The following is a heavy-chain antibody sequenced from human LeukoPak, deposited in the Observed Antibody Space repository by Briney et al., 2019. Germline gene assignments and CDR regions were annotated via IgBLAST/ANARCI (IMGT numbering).Heavy chain of an antibody. CDR1: GYTFTGYY. CDR3: ARDPNYYDSSGPPHYFGY. Sequence: ASVKVSCKASGYTFTGYYVHWVRLAPGQGLEWMGIINPSGGSASYAQKFQGRVTMTRDTSTSTVYMELSSLRSEDTAVYYCARDPNYYDSSGPPHYFGYWGQGTLVTVSS. J-gene: IGHJ4*02. V-gene: IGHV1-46*01. D-gene: IGHD3-22*01. CDR2: INPSGGSA.